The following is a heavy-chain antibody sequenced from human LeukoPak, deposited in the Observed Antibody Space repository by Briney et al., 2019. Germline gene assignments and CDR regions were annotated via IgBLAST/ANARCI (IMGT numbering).Heavy chain of an antibody. Sequence: PSETLSLTCTVSGGSITSGGYYWSWIRQLPGKGLEWIGYIYYSGTTSYNPSLKSRLTISLDTSENQFSLKLGSVTAADTAVYYCARGSTGDKSNNWGQGTLVTVSS. J-gene: IGHJ4*02. CDR1: GGSITSGGYY. V-gene: IGHV4-31*03. CDR2: IYYSGTT. D-gene: IGHD7-27*01. CDR3: ARGSTGDKSNN.